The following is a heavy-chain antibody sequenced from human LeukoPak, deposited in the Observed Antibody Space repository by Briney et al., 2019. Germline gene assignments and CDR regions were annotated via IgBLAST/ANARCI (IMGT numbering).Heavy chain of an antibody. CDR2: IKQDGSEK. CDR1: GFSFSDYY. D-gene: IGHD4-17*01. Sequence: PGGSLRLSCAASGFSFSDYYMSWVRQAPGKGLEWVANIKQDGSEKYYVDSVKGRFTISRDNAKNSLYLQMNSLRAEDTAVYYCARDRRGLRQYYFDYWGQGTLVTVSS. CDR3: ARDRRGLRQYYFDY. J-gene: IGHJ4*02. V-gene: IGHV3-7*01.